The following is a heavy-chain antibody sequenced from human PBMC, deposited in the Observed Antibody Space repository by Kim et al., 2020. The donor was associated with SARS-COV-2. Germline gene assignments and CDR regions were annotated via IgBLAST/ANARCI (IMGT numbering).Heavy chain of an antibody. J-gene: IGHJ6*02. V-gene: IGHV3-23*01. CDR2: ISGSGGST. D-gene: IGHD6-13*01. CDR1: GFTFSSYA. Sequence: GGSLRLSCAASGFTFSSYAMSWVRQAPGKGLEWVSAISGSGGSTYYADSVKGRFTISRDNSKNTLYLQMNSLRAEDTAVYYCAKEGIAAAGSVYYYYYYGMDVWGQGTTVTVSS. CDR3: AKEGIAAAGSVYYYYYYGMDV.